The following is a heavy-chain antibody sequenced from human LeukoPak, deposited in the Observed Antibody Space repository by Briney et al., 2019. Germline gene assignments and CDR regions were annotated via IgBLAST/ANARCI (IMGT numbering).Heavy chain of an antibody. Sequence: GGSLRLSCAASGFTFSTYAMSWVRQAPGKGLEWVSAISGSGGTTYYADSVRGRFTVSRDNSKNTLYLQMNSLRAEDTAVCYCAKESSWGTVVTPGGPSAWGQGTLVTVSS. V-gene: IGHV3-23*01. CDR1: GFTFSTYA. J-gene: IGHJ5*02. CDR2: ISGSGGTT. CDR3: AKESSWGTVVTPGGPSA. D-gene: IGHD4-23*01.